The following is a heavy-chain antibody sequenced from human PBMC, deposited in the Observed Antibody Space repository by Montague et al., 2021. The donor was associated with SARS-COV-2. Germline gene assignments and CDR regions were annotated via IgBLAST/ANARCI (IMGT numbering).Heavy chain of an antibody. J-gene: IGHJ4*02. Sequence: SETLSLTCTVSGGSISSSSYYWGWIRLPPGKGLEWIGSIYYSGSTYYXXXLKSRVTISVDTSKNQFSLKLSSVTAADTAVYYCARKASSGITIFGVVTASYYFDYWGQGTLVTVSS. D-gene: IGHD3-3*01. CDR3: ARKASSGITIFGVVTASYYFDY. V-gene: IGHV4-39*01. CDR2: IYYSGST. CDR1: GGSISSSSYY.